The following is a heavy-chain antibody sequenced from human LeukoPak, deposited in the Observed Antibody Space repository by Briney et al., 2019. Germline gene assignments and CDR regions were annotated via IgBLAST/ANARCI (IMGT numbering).Heavy chain of an antibody. Sequence: SETLSLTCTVSGGSISSYYWSWIRQPPGKGLEWIGYIYYSGSTNYNPSLKSRVTISVDTSKNQFSLKLSSVTAADTAVYYCARAMTDGDYYYMDVWGKGATVTVSS. CDR2: IYYSGST. J-gene: IGHJ6*03. V-gene: IGHV4-59*01. CDR1: GGSISSYY. CDR3: ARAMTDGDYYYMDV. D-gene: IGHD3-22*01.